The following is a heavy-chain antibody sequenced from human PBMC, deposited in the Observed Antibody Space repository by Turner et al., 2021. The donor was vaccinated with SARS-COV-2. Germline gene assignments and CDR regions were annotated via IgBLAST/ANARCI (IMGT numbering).Heavy chain of an antibody. V-gene: IGHV4-39*01. CDR1: GGSISSSSYY. CDR2: IYYSGGD. Sequence: QLQLQESGPGLVKPSETLSLTCTVSGGSISSSSYYWGWIRQPPGKGLEWIGNIYYSGGDYYNPSLKSRVTISVDPSKNQFSLKLTSVTAADTAVYYCARLMDTAMDYYGTDVWGQGTTVTVSS. CDR3: ARLMDTAMDYYGTDV. D-gene: IGHD5-18*01. J-gene: IGHJ6*02.